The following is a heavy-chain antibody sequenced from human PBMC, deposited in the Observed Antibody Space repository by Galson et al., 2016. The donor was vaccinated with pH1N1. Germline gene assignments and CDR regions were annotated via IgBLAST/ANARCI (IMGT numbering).Heavy chain of an antibody. CDR2: ISGYNGNT. V-gene: IGHV1-18*01. J-gene: IGHJ4*02. CDR3: ARMSGTSPYLDY. Sequence: SVKVSCKASGYTFSSYGISWVRQAPGKGLEWMGWISGYNGNTKYEQKIQGRVSMTIDTSTSKVYMELRSLRSDDTALYYCARMSGTSPYLDYCGQGTLVTVSS. CDR1: GYTFSSYG. D-gene: IGHD1-26*01.